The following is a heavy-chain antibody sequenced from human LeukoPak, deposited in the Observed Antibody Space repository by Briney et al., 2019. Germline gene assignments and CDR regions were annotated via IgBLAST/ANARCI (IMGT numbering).Heavy chain of an antibody. J-gene: IGHJ4*02. D-gene: IGHD5-12*01. Sequence: GGSLRLSCSVSGFTFSSYAMHWFRQAPGKGLQFLSSINSNGGSTYYADSVKGRFTISRDNSKSKLYLQMNRLRSEDTAVYYCVKSGYSSSSDVDYWGQGTLVTVSS. CDR2: INSNGGST. CDR1: GFTFSSYA. V-gene: IGHV3-64D*09. CDR3: VKSGYSSSSDVDY.